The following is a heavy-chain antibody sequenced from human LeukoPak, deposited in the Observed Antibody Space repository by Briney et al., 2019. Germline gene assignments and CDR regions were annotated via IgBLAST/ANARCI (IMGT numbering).Heavy chain of an antibody. CDR2: VKQDGSEK. J-gene: IGHJ4*02. CDR3: ATGRAAHLFDF. V-gene: IGHV3-7*01. Sequence: GGSLRLSCAASGFTFSTHWMIWVRQAPGKGLEWVANVKQDGSEKYYVDSAKGRFTISRVNAKNSLYLQMNSLRAEDTAVYYCATGRAAHLFDFWGQGTLVTVSS. CDR1: GFTFSTHW. D-gene: IGHD6-6*01.